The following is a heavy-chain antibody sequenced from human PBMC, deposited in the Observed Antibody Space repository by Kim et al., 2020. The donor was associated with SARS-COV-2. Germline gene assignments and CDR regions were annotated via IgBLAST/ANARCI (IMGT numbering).Heavy chain of an antibody. V-gene: IGHV4-59*13. CDR1: GGSISSYY. J-gene: IGHJ5*02. CDR3: ARDSSSWSGWFDP. CDR2: IYYSGST. Sequence: SETLSLTCTVSGGSISSYYWSWIRQPPGKGLEWIGYIYYSGSTNYNTSLKSRVTISVDTSKNQFSLKLSSVTAADTAVYYCARDSSSWSGWFDPWGQGTLVTVSS. D-gene: IGHD6-13*01.